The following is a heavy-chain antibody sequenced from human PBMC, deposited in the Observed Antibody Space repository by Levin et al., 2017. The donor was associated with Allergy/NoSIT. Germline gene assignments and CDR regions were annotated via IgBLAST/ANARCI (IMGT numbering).Heavy chain of an antibody. CDR1: GGPMTTSSYY. D-gene: IGHD6-13*01. Sequence: SETLSLTCSVSGGPMTTSSYYWAWIRQPPGTGLEWIGSGSTYYNSSLKSRVTISVDTSKNRFSLNLDSVTAADTAVYYCARHQRGSSIWYDYWGQGILVTVSS. CDR3: ARHQRGSSIWYDY. J-gene: IGHJ4*02. CDR2: GST. V-gene: IGHV4-39*01.